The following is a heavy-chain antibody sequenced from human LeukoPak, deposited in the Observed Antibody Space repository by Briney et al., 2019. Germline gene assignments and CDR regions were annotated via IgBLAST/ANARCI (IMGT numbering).Heavy chain of an antibody. J-gene: IGHJ6*02. CDR2: IYDSGGT. Sequence: PSETLSLTCTVSGXSIGSYYWSWIRQPPGKGLEWIGYIYDSGGTNYNPSLKSRLIMSIDTSKSQFSLKLRSVTAADTAVYYCAIHLRGATAANGPFMDVWGQGTTVTVSS. CDR1: GXSIGSYY. CDR3: AIHLRGATAANGPFMDV. D-gene: IGHD6-13*01. V-gene: IGHV4-59*08.